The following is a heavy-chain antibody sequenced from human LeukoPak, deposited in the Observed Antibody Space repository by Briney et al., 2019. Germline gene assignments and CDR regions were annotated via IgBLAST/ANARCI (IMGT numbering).Heavy chain of an antibody. D-gene: IGHD2-15*01. CDR3: ARGYCSGGTCYLVENRLDP. CDR1: GGTFSICA. Sequence: ASVKVCCNASGGTFSICAISWVRQAPGQGLEWMGRIIPIFGTANYAQKFQGRVTITTDESTSTAYMELSSLRSEDAAVYYCARGYCSGGTCYLVENRLDPWGQGTLVTVSS. CDR2: IIPIFGTA. V-gene: IGHV1-69*05. J-gene: IGHJ5*02.